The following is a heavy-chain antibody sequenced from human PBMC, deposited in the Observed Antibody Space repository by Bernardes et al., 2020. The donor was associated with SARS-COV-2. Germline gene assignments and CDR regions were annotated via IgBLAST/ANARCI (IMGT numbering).Heavy chain of an antibody. CDR1: GFMFNNYG. D-gene: IGHD1-26*01. V-gene: IGHV3-23*01. CDR3: ARDVGGSSFFDY. CDR2: IAGDAGNR. J-gene: IGHJ4*02. Sequence: GGSLRLSCAASGFMFNNYGMSWVRQASGKALEWVSTIAGDAGNRHYADSVEGRFTISRDNSKNTLYLQMSSLRAEDTAVYFCARDVGGSSFFDYWGQGILVTVAS.